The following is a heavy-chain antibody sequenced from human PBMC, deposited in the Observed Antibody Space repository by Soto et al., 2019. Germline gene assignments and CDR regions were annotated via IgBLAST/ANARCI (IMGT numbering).Heavy chain of an antibody. D-gene: IGHD1-20*01. CDR3: AKDSGCVNNACAYDP. J-gene: IGHJ5*02. Sequence: EVHLVESGGGLVKPGGSLRLTCAGSGFSFSDYTMNWVRQAPGKGLEWVSSISRGSDYIFYADTEKGRFTISRDNARNSLYLQMSSLRAEDTAVYYCAKDSGCVNNACAYDPWGQGTLVSVSS. V-gene: IGHV3-21*01. CDR2: ISRGSDYI. CDR1: GFSFSDYT.